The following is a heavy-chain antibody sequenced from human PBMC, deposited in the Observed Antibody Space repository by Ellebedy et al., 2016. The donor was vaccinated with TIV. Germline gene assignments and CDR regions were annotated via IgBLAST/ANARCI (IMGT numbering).Heavy chain of an antibody. Sequence: ASVKVSXXSSGYSFTSYAIHWVRQAPGQSLEWMGWVNAGSGNTKYSQNLRGRVTITRDTSASTAYMELTSLRSTDTAVYYCATGSRLDYWGQGTPVTVSS. D-gene: IGHD1-26*01. V-gene: IGHV1-3*01. CDR1: GYSFTSYA. J-gene: IGHJ4*02. CDR2: VNAGSGNT. CDR3: ATGSRLDY.